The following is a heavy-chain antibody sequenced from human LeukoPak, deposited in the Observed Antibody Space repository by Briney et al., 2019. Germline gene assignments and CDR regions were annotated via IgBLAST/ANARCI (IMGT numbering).Heavy chain of an antibody. CDR1: GFTFRNFG. CDR2: IHYDGNKK. Sequence: GRSLRLSCAASGFTFRNFGMHWVRQAQGKGLEWVAVIHYDGNKKYYADSVKGRFTISKDNSKNTLYMQMNSLRAEDTAVYYCARILDSGYSAEFWGQGTLVTVSS. J-gene: IGHJ4*02. CDR3: ARILDSGYSAEF. V-gene: IGHV3-33*01. D-gene: IGHD3-22*01.